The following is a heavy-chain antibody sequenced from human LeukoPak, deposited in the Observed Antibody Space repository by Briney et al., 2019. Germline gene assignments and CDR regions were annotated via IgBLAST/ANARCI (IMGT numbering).Heavy chain of an antibody. CDR1: GFTFSNYE. CDR2: ISSSGDII. CDR3: ARGWFDF. Sequence: GGSLRLSCAASGFTFSNYEMNWVRQAPGKGLEWVSYISSSGDIIYYAASVKGRFTISRDNAKHSPYLQMNSLRAEDTAVYYCARGWFDFWGQGTLVTVSS. V-gene: IGHV3-48*03. J-gene: IGHJ4*02.